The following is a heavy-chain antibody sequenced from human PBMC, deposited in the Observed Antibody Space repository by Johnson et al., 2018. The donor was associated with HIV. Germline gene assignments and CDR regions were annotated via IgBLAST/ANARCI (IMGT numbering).Heavy chain of an antibody. CDR2: ISYDGHNK. J-gene: IGHJ3*02. Sequence: QVQLVESGGGVVQPGRSLRLSCAGSGFTFSSYAMHWVRQPPGKGLEWVAVISYDGHNKYYADSVKGRVTISRDNSKNTLYLQMNSLRAEDTAMYYCAKDKLKRTRGSDAFDIWGQGTRVTVSS. D-gene: IGHD2-15*01. CDR3: AKDKLKRTRGSDAFDI. V-gene: IGHV3-30-3*01. CDR1: GFTFSSYA.